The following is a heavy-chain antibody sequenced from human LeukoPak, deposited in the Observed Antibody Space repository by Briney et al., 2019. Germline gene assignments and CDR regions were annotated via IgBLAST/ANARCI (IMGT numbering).Heavy chain of an antibody. CDR3: ARALGGSPRDY. D-gene: IGHD1-26*01. Sequence: SETLSLTCAVYGGSFSGYYWSWIRQPPGKGLEWIGEINHSGSTNYNPSLKSRVTISVDTSKNQFSLKLSSVTAADTAVYYCARALGGSPRDYWGQGTLVTVSS. CDR1: GGSFSGYY. V-gene: IGHV4-34*01. J-gene: IGHJ4*02. CDR2: INHSGST.